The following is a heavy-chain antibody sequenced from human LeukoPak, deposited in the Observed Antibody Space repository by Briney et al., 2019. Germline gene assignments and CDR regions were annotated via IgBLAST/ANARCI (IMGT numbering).Heavy chain of an antibody. J-gene: IGHJ4*02. CDR2: LRGSGYNT. CDR1: GFTFSSHA. D-gene: IGHD2-2*01. CDR3: GKDPYGTRFFEY. V-gene: IGHV3-23*01. Sequence: GGSLRLSCAASGFTFSSHALSWVRQAPGKGLEWASSLRGSGYNTYYPDSVKGRLTISRDNPKKRVSQQKNSLRAEDRAVFYCGKDPYGTRFFEYWGQGTLVTVSS.